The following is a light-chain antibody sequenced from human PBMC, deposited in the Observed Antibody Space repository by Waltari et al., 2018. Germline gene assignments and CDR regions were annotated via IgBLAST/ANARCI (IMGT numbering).Light chain of an antibody. Sequence: DIQMTQSPSALSASVGDRVTITCRASQSVSSWLAWYQQKPGKAPKLLIYRASNLENGVPSRFSGSGSGTECTLTIRSLQPDDFATYYCQQYNGYPYTFGLGTKLEIK. J-gene: IGKJ2*01. CDR1: QSVSSW. V-gene: IGKV1-5*03. CDR2: RAS. CDR3: QQYNGYPYT.